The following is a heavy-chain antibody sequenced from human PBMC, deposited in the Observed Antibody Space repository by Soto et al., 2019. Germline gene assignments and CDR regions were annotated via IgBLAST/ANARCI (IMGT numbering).Heavy chain of an antibody. CDR3: ARAPVGLDTISYFDY. D-gene: IGHD3-3*01. Sequence: PSETLSLTCTVSGGSVSSVGFHWAWLRRPPRKGLEWIGYIYNGGSTYYRPSLESRMQMSLDATRNHYSLRLTSVTAADTAVYFCARAPVGLDTISYFDYWGQGKLVTVSS. CDR2: IYNGGST. CDR1: GGSVSSVGFH. V-gene: IGHV4-30-4*01. J-gene: IGHJ4*02.